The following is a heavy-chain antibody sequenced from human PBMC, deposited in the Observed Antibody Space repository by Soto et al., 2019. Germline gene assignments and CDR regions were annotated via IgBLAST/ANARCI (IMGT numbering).Heavy chain of an antibody. V-gene: IGHV1-46*03. CDR2: INPSSGST. J-gene: IGHJ4*02. CDR1: GYTFTTYY. D-gene: IGHD6-19*01. CDR3: SRDPFASGSGWYDY. Sequence: QVQLVQSGAEVKKPGASVKVSCKASGYTFTTYYIHWVRQAPGQGLEWMGIINPSSGSTSSAQKLQGRVNMTRDTSTSTVYMELSSLRSEDTAVYYCSRDPFASGSGWYDYWGQGTLVTVSS.